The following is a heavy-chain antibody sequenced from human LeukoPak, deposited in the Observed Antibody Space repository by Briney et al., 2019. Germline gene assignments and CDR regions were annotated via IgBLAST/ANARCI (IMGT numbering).Heavy chain of an antibody. J-gene: IGHJ4*02. V-gene: IGHV1-8*02. D-gene: IGHD3-16*01. Sequence: ASVKVSCKASGYTFTSYYMHWVRQATGQGLEWMGWMNPDSGNTGYAQKFQGRVTMTRSTSISTAYMELSSLTSEDTAVYYCARVWGAVDYWGQGTLVTVSS. CDR1: GYTFTSYY. CDR2: MNPDSGNT. CDR3: ARVWGAVDY.